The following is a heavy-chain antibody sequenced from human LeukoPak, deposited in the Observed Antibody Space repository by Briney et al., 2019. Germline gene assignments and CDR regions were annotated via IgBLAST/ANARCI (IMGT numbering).Heavy chain of an antibody. CDR3: AREGSQWYYDSSGYPGALGY. CDR1: GGTFSRYA. D-gene: IGHD3-22*01. J-gene: IGHJ4*02. V-gene: IGHV1-69*05. Sequence: KVSCKASGGTFSRYAISWVRQAPGQGLEWMGRIIPIFGTANYAQKFQGRVTITTDESTSTAYMELSSLRSEDTAVYYCAREGSQWYYDSSGYPGALGYWGQGTLVTVSS. CDR2: IIPIFGTA.